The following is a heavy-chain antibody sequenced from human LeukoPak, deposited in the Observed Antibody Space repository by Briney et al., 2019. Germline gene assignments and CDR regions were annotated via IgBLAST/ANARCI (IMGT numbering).Heavy chain of an antibody. CDR3: ASTYYYDSSGYPY. Sequence: AASVKVSCKASGGTFSSYAISWVRQAPGQGLEWMGGIIPIFGTANYAQKFQGRVTITTDESTSTAYMGLSSLRSEDTAVYYCASTYYYDSSGYPYWGQGTLVTVSS. CDR1: GGTFSSYA. D-gene: IGHD3-22*01. CDR2: IIPIFGTA. V-gene: IGHV1-69*05. J-gene: IGHJ4*02.